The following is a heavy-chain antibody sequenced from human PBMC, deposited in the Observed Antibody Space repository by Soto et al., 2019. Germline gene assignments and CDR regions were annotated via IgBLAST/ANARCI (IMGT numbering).Heavy chain of an antibody. CDR2: IYYSGST. J-gene: IGHJ6*03. CDR3: ARLEVGSNYYYYYMDV. CDR1: GGSISSYY. D-gene: IGHD1-26*01. V-gene: IGHV4-59*08. Sequence: SETLSLTCTVSGGSISSYYWSWIRQPPGKGLEWIGYIYYSGSTNYNPSLKSRVTISVDTSKNQFSLKLSSVTAADTAVYYCARLEVGSNYYYYYMDVWGKGTTVTVSS.